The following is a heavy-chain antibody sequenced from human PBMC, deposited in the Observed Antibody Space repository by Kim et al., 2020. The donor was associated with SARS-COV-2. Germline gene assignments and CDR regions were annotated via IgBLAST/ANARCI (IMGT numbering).Heavy chain of an antibody. CDR2: IDWDDDK. D-gene: IGHD2-2*01. J-gene: IGHJ4*02. CDR1: GFSLSTRGMC. Sequence: SGPTLVNPTQTLILTCTFSGFSLSTRGMCVSWIRQPPGKALEWLARIDWDDDKYYRTSLRTRLTISKDTSKNQVVLTMTNMDPVDTATYYCERIRCDCSSNRGQAAYVDDWGQGTRGTVSS. V-gene: IGHV2-70*11. CDR3: ERIRCDCSSNRGQAAYVDD.